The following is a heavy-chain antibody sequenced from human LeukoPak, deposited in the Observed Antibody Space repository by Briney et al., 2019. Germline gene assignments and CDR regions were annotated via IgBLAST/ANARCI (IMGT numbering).Heavy chain of an antibody. V-gene: IGHV4-59*01. CDR1: GGSISSYY. J-gene: IGHJ6*02. CDR2: IYYSGST. D-gene: IGHD3-10*01. Sequence: SETLSLTCTVSGGSISSYYWSWIRQPPGKGLEWIGYIYYSGSTNYNPSLKSRVTISVDTSKNQFSLKLSSVTAADTAVYYCARTYYYGSGTFYMGYYGMDVWGQGTTVTVSS. CDR3: ARTYYYGSGTFYMGYYGMDV.